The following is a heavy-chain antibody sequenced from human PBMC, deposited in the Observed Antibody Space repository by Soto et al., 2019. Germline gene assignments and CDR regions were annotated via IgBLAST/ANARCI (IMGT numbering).Heavy chain of an antibody. CDR2: ISYDGSNK. Sequence: GGSLRLSCAASGFTFSSYGMHWVRQAPGKGLGWVAVISYDGSNKYYADSVKGRFTISRDNSKNTLYLQMNSLRAEDTAVYYCAKYSSSWFVDYWGQGTLVTVSS. CDR1: GFTFSSYG. CDR3: AKYSSSWFVDY. V-gene: IGHV3-30*18. D-gene: IGHD6-13*01. J-gene: IGHJ4*02.